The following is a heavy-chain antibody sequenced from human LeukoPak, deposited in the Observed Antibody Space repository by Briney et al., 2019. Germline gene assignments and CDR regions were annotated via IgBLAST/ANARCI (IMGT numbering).Heavy chain of an antibody. J-gene: IGHJ4*02. Sequence: PGGSLRLSCAASGFTFSSYGMHWVRQAPGKGLEWAAFIRYDGRNKYYADSVKGRFTISRDNSKKMLYLQMNSLRAEDTAVYYCAKEKDIVVVVGASGVDYWGQGTLVTVSS. CDR1: GFTFSSYG. D-gene: IGHD2-15*01. V-gene: IGHV3-30*02. CDR2: IRYDGRNK. CDR3: AKEKDIVVVVGASGVDY.